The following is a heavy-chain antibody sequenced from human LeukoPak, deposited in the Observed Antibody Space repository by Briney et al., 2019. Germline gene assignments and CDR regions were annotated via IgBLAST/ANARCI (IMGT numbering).Heavy chain of an antibody. CDR3: ARSAIDYVWGSYRRRNLDY. D-gene: IGHD3-16*02. J-gene: IGHJ4*02. CDR1: GYTFTIYD. CDR2: MNPNSGNT. Sequence: GASVKVSFTASGYTFTIYDINWVRQAPGQGLEWMGWMNPNSGNTGYAQKFQGRVTMTRNTSISTAYMELSSLRSEDTAVYYCARSAIDYVWGSYRRRNLDYWGQGTLVTVSS. V-gene: IGHV1-8*01.